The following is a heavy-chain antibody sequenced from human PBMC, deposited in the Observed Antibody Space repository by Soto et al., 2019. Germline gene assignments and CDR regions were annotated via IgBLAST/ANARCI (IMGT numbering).Heavy chain of an antibody. CDR2: ISGSGGST. D-gene: IGHD1-7*01. CDR1: GFTFSSYA. V-gene: IGHV3-23*01. Sequence: EVQLLESGGGLVQPGGSLRLSCAASGFTFSSYAMSWVRQAPGKGLEWVSAISGSGGSTYYADSVKGRFTISRDNSKNTLYLQMNSLRAEDTAVYYCANIMELSSYYFDYWGQGTLVTVSS. J-gene: IGHJ4*02. CDR3: ANIMELSSYYFDY.